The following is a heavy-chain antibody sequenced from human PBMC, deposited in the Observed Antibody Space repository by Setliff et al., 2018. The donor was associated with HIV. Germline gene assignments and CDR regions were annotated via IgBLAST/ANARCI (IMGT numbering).Heavy chain of an antibody. CDR3: ARGRNFWSDYYHYYYMDV. D-gene: IGHD3-3*01. V-gene: IGHV4-61*05. J-gene: IGHJ6*03. CDR2: IYYSGST. CDR1: GGSISSTSYY. Sequence: SETLSLTCTVSGGSISSTSYYWSWIRQPPGKGLEWIGYIYYSGSTNYNPSLKSRVTISVDTSKNQFSLKLSSVTAADTAVYYCARGRNFWSDYYHYYYMDVWGKGTMVTVSS.